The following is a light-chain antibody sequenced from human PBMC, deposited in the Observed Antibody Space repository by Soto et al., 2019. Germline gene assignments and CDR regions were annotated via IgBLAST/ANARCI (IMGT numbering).Light chain of an antibody. Sequence: DVVMTQSPLSLPVTLGQPATISCRSSQGLVYSDGNTYLSWFQQRPGQSPRRLISKISIRDSGVPDRFRGSGSGTECTLNISRVEAEDVGVYYCLQGKRWSWTFGQGTRVEIK. CDR1: QGLVYSDGNTY. CDR2: KIS. J-gene: IGKJ1*01. CDR3: LQGKRWSWT. V-gene: IGKV2-30*01.